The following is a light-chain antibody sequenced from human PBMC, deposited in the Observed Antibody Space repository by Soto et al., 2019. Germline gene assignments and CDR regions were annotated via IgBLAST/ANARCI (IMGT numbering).Light chain of an antibody. CDR2: KAS. J-gene: IGKJ1*01. CDR3: QQYSTYSRA. Sequence: IQVNQVSFHPSGIVWDQITFNCRARQSICNWLAWYQQKAGKAPKLLIYKASSSQSGVPSRFSGSGSGTEFTLTINSLQPDDFATYYCQQYSTYSRAFCQGTKVEIK. CDR1: QSICNW. V-gene: IGKV1-5*03.